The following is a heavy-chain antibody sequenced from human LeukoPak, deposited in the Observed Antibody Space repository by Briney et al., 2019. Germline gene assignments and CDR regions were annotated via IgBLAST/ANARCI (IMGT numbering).Heavy chain of an antibody. CDR1: GYRFNAYW. V-gene: IGHV5-51*01. Sequence: GEFPQISCKGSGYRFNAYWIAWGRPMPGKGLEWMGIIYTDDSDTRYSPSFQGQVTISADKSVRTAYLQWSSLKASDTAMYYCARPNITSYYDSRGYDAFDVWGQGPIVTVPS. CDR2: IYTDDSDT. J-gene: IGHJ3*01. D-gene: IGHD3-22*01. CDR3: ARPNITSYYDSRGYDAFDV.